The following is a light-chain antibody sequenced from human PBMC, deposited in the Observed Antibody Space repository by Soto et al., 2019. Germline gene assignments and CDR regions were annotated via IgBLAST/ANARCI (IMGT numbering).Light chain of an antibody. CDR2: GAS. CDR1: QSVSSSY. Sequence: EIVLTQSPGTLSLSPGERATLSCRASQSVSSSYLAWYQQKPGQAPRLLIYGASSRATGIPDRFSGSGSGTDFTLTISRLEPEDFAVYYCQQYGSSAWTVGGGTKVEIK. CDR3: QQYGSSAWT. J-gene: IGKJ1*01. V-gene: IGKV3-20*01.